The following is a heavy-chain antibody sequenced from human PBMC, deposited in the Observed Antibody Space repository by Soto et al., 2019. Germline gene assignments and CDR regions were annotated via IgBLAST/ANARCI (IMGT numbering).Heavy chain of an antibody. CDR3: AREGGRAYYYDSSGYYNFDY. V-gene: IGHV1-69*13. D-gene: IGHD3-22*01. J-gene: IGHJ4*02. CDR1: GGTFSSYA. CDR2: IVPIFGTA. Sequence: GASVKVSCKASGGTFSSYAISWVRQAPGQGLEWMGGIVPIFGTANYAQKFQGRVTITADESTSTAYMELSSLRSEDTAVYYCAREGGRAYYYDSSGYYNFDYWGQGTLVTVSS.